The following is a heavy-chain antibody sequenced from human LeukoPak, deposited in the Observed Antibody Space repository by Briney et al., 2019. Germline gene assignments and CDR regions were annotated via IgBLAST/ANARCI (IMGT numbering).Heavy chain of an antibody. V-gene: IGHV4-59*01. CDR3: ARVGHYFDY. CDR1: GGSLSNYF. Sequence: PSETLSLTCTVSGGSLSNYFWSWIRQPPGTGLEWIGYIHYNGGTNYNPSLKSRVTISVDTSKNQFSLKLSSVTAADTAVYYCARVGHYFDYWGQGTLVTVSS. D-gene: IGHD3-16*01. J-gene: IGHJ4*02. CDR2: IHYNGGT.